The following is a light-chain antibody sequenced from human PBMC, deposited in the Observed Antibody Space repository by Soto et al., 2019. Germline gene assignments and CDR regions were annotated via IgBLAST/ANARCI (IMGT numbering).Light chain of an antibody. CDR1: QSISSW. V-gene: IGKV1-5*03. Sequence: DIQMTQSPSTLSASVGDRVTITCRASQSISSWLAWYQQKPGKAPKLLIYKASSLESGIPSRFSGSGSGTEFPLTISSLQPDDFATYYCQHHNSYSRLTFGHGTKLDIK. J-gene: IGKJ3*01. CDR3: QHHNSYSRLT. CDR2: KAS.